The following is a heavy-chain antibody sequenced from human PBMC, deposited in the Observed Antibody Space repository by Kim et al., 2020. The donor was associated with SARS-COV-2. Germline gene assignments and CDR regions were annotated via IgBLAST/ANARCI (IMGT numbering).Heavy chain of an antibody. D-gene: IGHD4-17*01. CDR1: GFTFSNYA. CDR2: ISGGGGST. V-gene: IGHV3-23*01. J-gene: IGHJ4*02. Sequence: GGSLRLSCVASGFTFSNYAMNWVRQAPGKGLEWVSGISGGGGSTYNADSVKGRFTISRANSNNTVYLQMNSLRAEDTAVYYCANELRMTTQNRGGDFFDYWGQGTLVTVSS. CDR3: ANELRMTTQNRGGDFFDY.